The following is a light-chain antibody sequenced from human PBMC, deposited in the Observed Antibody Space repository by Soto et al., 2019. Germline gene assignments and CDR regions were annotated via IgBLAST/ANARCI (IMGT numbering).Light chain of an antibody. Sequence: QAVVTQPPSASGTPGQRVTISCSGSSSNIGGNTVNWYQQLPGTAPKLLIYSNNQRPSGVPDRFSGSKSGTSASLAISGLQSEDEADYYCAAWDDSLNGVFGTGTKLTVL. CDR2: SNN. V-gene: IGLV1-44*01. J-gene: IGLJ1*01. CDR3: AAWDDSLNGV. CDR1: SSNIGGNT.